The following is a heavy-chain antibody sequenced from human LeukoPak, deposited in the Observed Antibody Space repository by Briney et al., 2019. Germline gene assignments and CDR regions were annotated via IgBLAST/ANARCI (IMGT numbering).Heavy chain of an antibody. Sequence: PSETLSLTCAVYGGSFSGYYWSWIRQPPGKGLEWIGEINHSGSTNYNPSLRSRVTISVDTSKNQFSLKLSSVTAADTAVYYCARGRQQLVLLRSWYFDYWGQGTLVTVSS. CDR2: INHSGST. D-gene: IGHD6-13*01. V-gene: IGHV4-34*01. J-gene: IGHJ4*02. CDR1: GGSFSGYY. CDR3: ARGRQQLVLLRSWYFDY.